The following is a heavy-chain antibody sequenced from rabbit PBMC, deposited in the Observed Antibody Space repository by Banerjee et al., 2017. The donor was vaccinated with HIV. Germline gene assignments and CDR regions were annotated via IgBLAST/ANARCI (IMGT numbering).Heavy chain of an antibody. Sequence: EESGGGLVQPEGSLTLTCKASGFDFSSNAMCWVRQAPGKGLEWIGCISTGTVNTYYASWVNGRFTISKTSSTTVTLQMTSLTAADTATYFCTRDNNLWGPGTLVTVS. V-gene: IGHV1S47*01. CDR2: ISTGTVNT. CDR3: TRDNNL. J-gene: IGHJ4*01. CDR1: GFDFSSNA.